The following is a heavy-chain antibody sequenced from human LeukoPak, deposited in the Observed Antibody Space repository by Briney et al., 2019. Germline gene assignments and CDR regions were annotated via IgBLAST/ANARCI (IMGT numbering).Heavy chain of an antibody. D-gene: IGHD5-18*01. CDR2: ISSSGSTI. J-gene: IGHJ4*02. Sequence: KPGGSLRLSCAASGFTFSDYYMSWIRQAPGKGLEWVSYISSSGSTIYYADSVKGRFTISRDNAKNSLYLQMNSLRAEDTAVYYCASKVKLRGYSYGLYYFDYWGQGTLVTVSS. CDR1: GFTFSDYY. V-gene: IGHV3-11*04. CDR3: ASKVKLRGYSYGLYYFDY.